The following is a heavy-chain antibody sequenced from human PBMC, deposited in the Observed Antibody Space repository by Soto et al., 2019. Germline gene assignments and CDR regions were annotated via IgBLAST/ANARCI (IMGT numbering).Heavy chain of an antibody. V-gene: IGHV1-69*13. CDR2: IIPIFGTA. CDR1: GGTFNNYG. Sequence: ASVKVSCKASGGTFNNYGFSWVRQAPGQGLEWMGGIIPIFGTANYAQRFQGRVTITADESTSTAYMELSSLRSEDTAVYYCAVSSTNYVLVMTTPLYFDYWAQGTLVTV. CDR3: AVSSTNYVLVMTTPLYFDY. J-gene: IGHJ4*02. D-gene: IGHD2-8*02.